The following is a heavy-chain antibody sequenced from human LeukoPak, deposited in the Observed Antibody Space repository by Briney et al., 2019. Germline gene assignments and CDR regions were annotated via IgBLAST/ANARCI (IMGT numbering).Heavy chain of an antibody. CDR1: GYTFTSYA. J-gene: IGHJ4*02. Sequence: GASVKVSCEASGYTFTSYAMHWVRQAPGQRLEWMGGIIPIFGTANYAQKFQGRVTITADKSTSTAYMELSSLRSEDTAVYYCARERGYESSGYYSSYVDYWGQGTLVTVSS. D-gene: IGHD3-22*01. CDR2: IIPIFGTA. V-gene: IGHV1-69*06. CDR3: ARERGYESSGYYSSYVDY.